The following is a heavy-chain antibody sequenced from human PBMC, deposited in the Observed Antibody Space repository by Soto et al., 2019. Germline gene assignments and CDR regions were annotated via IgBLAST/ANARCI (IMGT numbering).Heavy chain of an antibody. CDR2: INHSGST. V-gene: IGHV4-39*07. J-gene: IGHJ4*02. CDR3: ARDKITGLFDY. D-gene: IGHD2-8*02. Sequence: SETLSLTCTVSGCSISSGGYYWSWIRQPPGTGLEWIGEINHSGSTNYNPSLKSRVTISVDTSKNQFSLKLTSVTAADTAVYYCARDKITGLFDYWGQGTLVTVSS. CDR1: GCSISSGGYY.